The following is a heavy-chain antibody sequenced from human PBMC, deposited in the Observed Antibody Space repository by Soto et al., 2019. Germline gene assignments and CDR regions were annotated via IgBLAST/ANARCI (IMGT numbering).Heavy chain of an antibody. CDR1: GFTFSNYA. D-gene: IGHD6-19*01. CDR2: VSGSGDST. V-gene: IGHV3-23*01. J-gene: IGHJ4*02. Sequence: EVQLLESGGNLVQPGGSLRLSCAASGFTFSNYAMSWVRQAPGKGLEWVSVVSGSGDSTYYADSVKGRFTISRDNSKNTLYLQMNSLRAEDMAVYYCAGRTSGWYFDYWGQGTLVTVSS. CDR3: AGRTSGWYFDY.